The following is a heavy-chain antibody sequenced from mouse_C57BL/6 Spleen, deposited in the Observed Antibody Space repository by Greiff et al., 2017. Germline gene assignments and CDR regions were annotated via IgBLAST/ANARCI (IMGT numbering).Heavy chain of an antibody. CDR3: ARNGENYGSSLYFDY. J-gene: IGHJ2*01. Sequence: VQLQQSGAELVRPGSSVKLSCKASGYTFTSYWMHWVKQRPIQGLEWIGNIDPSDSETHYNQKFKDKATLTVDKSSSTAYMQLSSLTSEDSAVYYCARNGENYGSSLYFDYWGQGTTLTVSS. CDR2: IDPSDSET. V-gene: IGHV1-52*01. CDR1: GYTFTSYW. D-gene: IGHD1-1*01.